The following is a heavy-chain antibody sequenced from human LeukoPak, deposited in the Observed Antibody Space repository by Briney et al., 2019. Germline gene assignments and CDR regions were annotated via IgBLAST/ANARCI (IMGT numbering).Heavy chain of an antibody. V-gene: IGHV3-23*01. D-gene: IGHD4-17*01. CDR2: ISGSGGST. CDR3: ARDGDYGDYGGDPFDY. CDR1: GFTFSSYA. J-gene: IGHJ4*02. Sequence: GGSLRLSCAASGFTFSSYAMSWVRQAPGKGLEWVSAISGSGGSTYYADSVKGRFTISRDNAKNSLYLQMNSLRAEDTAVYYCARDGDYGDYGGDPFDYWGQGTLVTVSS.